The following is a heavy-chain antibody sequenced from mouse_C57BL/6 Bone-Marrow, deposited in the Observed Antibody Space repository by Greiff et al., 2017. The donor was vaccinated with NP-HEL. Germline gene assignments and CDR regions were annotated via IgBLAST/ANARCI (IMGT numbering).Heavy chain of an antibody. CDR2: INPNNGGT. Sequence: EVQLQQSGPELVKPGASVKISCKASGYTFTDYYMNWVKQSHGKSLEWIGDINPNNGGTSYNQKFKGKATLTVDKSSSTAYMELRSLTSEDSAVYYCARREYGFAYWGQGTRVTVSA. CDR3: ARREYGFAY. J-gene: IGHJ3*01. D-gene: IGHD5-1*01. CDR1: GYTFTDYY. V-gene: IGHV1-26*01.